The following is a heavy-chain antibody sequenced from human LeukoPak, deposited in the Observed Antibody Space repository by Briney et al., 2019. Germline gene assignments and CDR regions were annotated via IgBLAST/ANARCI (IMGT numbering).Heavy chain of an antibody. CDR2: SSSSYYGK. Sequence: GGSLRLSCTASGLSLNNYAMSWVRQVPGKGLEWVSASSSSYYGKWYAESVRGRFTISRDTSKNTVYLQMNSLRVEDAGVYYCANAPVTSCRGAFCYPFDYWGHGTLVTVSS. CDR3: ANAPVTSCRGAFCYPFDY. V-gene: IGHV3-23*01. CDR1: GLSLNNYA. D-gene: IGHD2-21*01. J-gene: IGHJ4*01.